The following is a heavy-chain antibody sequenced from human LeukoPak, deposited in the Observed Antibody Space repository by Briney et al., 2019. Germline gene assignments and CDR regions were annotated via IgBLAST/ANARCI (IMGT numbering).Heavy chain of an antibody. V-gene: IGHV1-8*01. D-gene: IGHD2-2*01. CDR3: ARYCSDNTCYNDAFDI. J-gene: IGHJ3*02. CDR1: GYTFTKYD. Sequence: ASVKVSCKASGYTFTKYDISWVRQATGQGLEWMGWMNPNSGTTGYAQKFQGRVAMTRNTSINTVYMELSSLRSEDTAVYYCARYCSDNTCYNDAFDIWGQGTMVTVSS. CDR2: MNPNSGTT.